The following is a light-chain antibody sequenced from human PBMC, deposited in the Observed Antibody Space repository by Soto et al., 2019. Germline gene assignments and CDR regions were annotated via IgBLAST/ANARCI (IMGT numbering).Light chain of an antibody. CDR3: QQYGYSRT. Sequence: EIVLSQSPGTVSLTPGERDTLYCRTSQSVSSNYLAWYQQKPGQAPRLVIYGASSRATGIPDRFSGSGSGTDFTLTISRLEPEDFAIYYCQQYGYSRTFAQGTNVDI. V-gene: IGKV3-20*01. CDR1: QSVSSNY. J-gene: IGKJ1*01. CDR2: GAS.